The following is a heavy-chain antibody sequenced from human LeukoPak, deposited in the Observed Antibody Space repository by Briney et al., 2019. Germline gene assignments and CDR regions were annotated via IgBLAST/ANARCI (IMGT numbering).Heavy chain of an antibody. CDR2: IYYSGST. Sequence: SETLSLTCTVTGGSISNYYWSWIRQPPGKGLEWIRYIYYSGSTNYNPSLKSRVTISVDTSKKQFSLKLSSVTAADTAVYYCARGGRGAAAGFDYWGQGTLVTVSS. J-gene: IGHJ4*02. D-gene: IGHD6-13*01. CDR3: ARGGRGAAAGFDY. V-gene: IGHV4-59*01. CDR1: GGSISNYY.